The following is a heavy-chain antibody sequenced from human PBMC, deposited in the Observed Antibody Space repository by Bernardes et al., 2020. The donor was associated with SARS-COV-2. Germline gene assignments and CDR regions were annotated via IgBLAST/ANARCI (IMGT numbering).Heavy chain of an antibody. D-gene: IGHD4-17*01. CDR1: GFTFNNYP. CDR3: ARDGVDAMATVSQLDY. Sequence: GGPLRLSCASFGFTFNNYPMHWVRKAPGRGLEWVAVISYDGRSEYHADSVKGRFTISRDNFKNTLYLQMNSLRAEDTAVYYCARDGVDAMATVSQLDYWGQGTLVTVSS. J-gene: IGHJ4*02. CDR2: ISYDGRSE. V-gene: IGHV3-30-3*01.